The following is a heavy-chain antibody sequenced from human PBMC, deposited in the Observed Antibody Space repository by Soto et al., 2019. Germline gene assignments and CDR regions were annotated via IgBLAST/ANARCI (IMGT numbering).Heavy chain of an antibody. CDR3: ARDSRNYLYYGMDV. Sequence: EVQLVESGGGLVQPGGSLRLSCAASGFTFSSYSMNWVRQAPGKGLEWVSYISSSSSTIYYADSVKGRFTISRDNAKNPPYLQMNSLRDEDTAVYYCARDSRNYLYYGMDVWGQGTTVTVSS. CDR1: GFTFSSYS. D-gene: IGHD1-7*01. CDR2: ISSSSSTI. V-gene: IGHV3-48*02. J-gene: IGHJ6*02.